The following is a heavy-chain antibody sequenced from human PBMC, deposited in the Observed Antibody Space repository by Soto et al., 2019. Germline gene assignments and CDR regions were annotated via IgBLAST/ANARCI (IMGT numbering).Heavy chain of an antibody. CDR1: GYTFTSYY. CDR2: INPNGGST. Sequence: QVQLVQSGAEVKKPGASVKLSCKASGYTFTSYYIHWVRQAPGQGLEWMAIINPNGGSTNYAQKFQGRVTVTRDTSTSTVYMELTSLRSEDTAVYYCAINLATGDYWGQGTLVTVSS. J-gene: IGHJ4*02. V-gene: IGHV1-46*01. D-gene: IGHD1-1*01. CDR3: AINLATGDY.